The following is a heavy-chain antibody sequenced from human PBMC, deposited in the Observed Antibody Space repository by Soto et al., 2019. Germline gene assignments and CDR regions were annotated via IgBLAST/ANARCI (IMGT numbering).Heavy chain of an antibody. V-gene: IGHV4-31*03. Sequence: SESPSPTHRVFGAAPQRGNYYWSGVPQAPGKGLEWIGHIYVTGAVDYNPSLRDRITISQDTSERQFSLNLRLVTAADTAVYYCARLRIATNNYKWFDPWGQGTLVTVSS. D-gene: IGHD2-21*01. J-gene: IGHJ5*02. CDR1: GAAPQRGNYY. CDR2: IYVTGAV. CDR3: ARLRIATNNYKWFDP.